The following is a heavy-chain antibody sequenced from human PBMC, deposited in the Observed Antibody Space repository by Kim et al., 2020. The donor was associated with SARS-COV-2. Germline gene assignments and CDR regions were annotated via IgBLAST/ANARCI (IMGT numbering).Heavy chain of an antibody. CDR1: GGSISSGSYY. CDR3: AVTMVRGVIINDY. Sequence: SETLSLTCTVSGGSISSGSYYWSWIRQPAGKGLEWIGRIYTSGSTNYNPSLKSRVTISVDTSKNQFSLKLSSVTAADTAVYYCAVTMVRGVIINDYWGQGTLVTVSS. V-gene: IGHV4-61*02. J-gene: IGHJ4*02. D-gene: IGHD3-10*01. CDR2: IYTSGST.